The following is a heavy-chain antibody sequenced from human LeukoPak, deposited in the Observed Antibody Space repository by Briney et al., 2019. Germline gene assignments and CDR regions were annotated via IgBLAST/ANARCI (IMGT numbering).Heavy chain of an antibody. CDR2: ISSSSSYI. CDR3: ARDQGDGYTLGCFDY. J-gene: IGHJ4*02. D-gene: IGHD5-24*01. V-gene: IGHV3-21*01. CDR1: GFTFSSYS. Sequence: GRSLRLSCAASGFTFSSYSMNWVRQAPGNWREWLSSISSSSSYIYYADSVKGRFTISRDNAKNSLYLQMNSLRAEDTAVYYCARDQGDGYTLGCFDYWGQGNLVTVSS.